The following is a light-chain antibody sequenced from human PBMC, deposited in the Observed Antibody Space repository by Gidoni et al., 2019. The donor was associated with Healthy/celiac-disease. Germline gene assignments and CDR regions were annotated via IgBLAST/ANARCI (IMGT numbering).Light chain of an antibody. CDR3: QQSYSTPRT. CDR2: AAS. Sequence: DIQMTHSPSSLSASVGDRVTITCRASQSISIYLNWYQQKPGKAPKLLIYAASSLQSGVPFRFSGSGSGTDFTLTISSLQPEDFATYYCQQSYSTPRTFGQGTKVEIK. J-gene: IGKJ1*01. V-gene: IGKV1-39*01. CDR1: QSISIY.